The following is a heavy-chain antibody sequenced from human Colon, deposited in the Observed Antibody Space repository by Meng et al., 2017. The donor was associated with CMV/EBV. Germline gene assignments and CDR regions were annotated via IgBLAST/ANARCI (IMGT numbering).Heavy chain of an antibody. J-gene: IGHJ4*02. CDR3: EGQRGSSPFGF. V-gene: IGHV3-7*01. CDR2: INEHGSEK. CDR1: GFTFSTYW. Sequence: GESLKISCAASGFTFSTYWMAWVRQAPGKGLEWVACINEHGSEKFYVDSVKGRFTVSRDNAKNSLHLQMDNLRGDDTAVYYCEGQRGSSPFGFWGQGTLVTVSS. D-gene: IGHD3-16*01.